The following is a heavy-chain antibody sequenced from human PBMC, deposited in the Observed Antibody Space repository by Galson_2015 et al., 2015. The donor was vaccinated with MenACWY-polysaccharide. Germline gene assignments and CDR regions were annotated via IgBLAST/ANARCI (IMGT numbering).Heavy chain of an antibody. J-gene: IGHJ6*02. CDR3: ARDRQPLRYGGLDV. Sequence: SLRLSCAASGFTFSSYWMHWVRQAPGKGLVWVSHINTDRSGTSYADSVKGRFTISRYNAKNTLYLQMNSLRAEDTAVHYCARDRQPLRYGGLDVWGQGTTATVSS. CDR2: INTDRSGT. V-gene: IGHV3-74*01. D-gene: IGHD3-16*02. CDR1: GFTFSSYW.